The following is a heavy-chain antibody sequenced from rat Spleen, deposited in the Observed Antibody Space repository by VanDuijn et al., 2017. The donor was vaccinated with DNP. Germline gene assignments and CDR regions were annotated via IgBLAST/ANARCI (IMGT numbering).Heavy chain of an antibody. Sequence: EVQLVESGGGLVQPGRSLKLSCAASGFTFSDYNMAWVRQAPNKGLEWVATIIYDGSRTYYRDAVKGRFTISRDNAKSTLYLQMDSLRSEDTATYYCATQMNSGYGAMDAWGQGTSVTVSS. J-gene: IGHJ4*01. CDR1: GFTFSDYN. CDR2: IIYDGSRT. D-gene: IGHD4-3*01. V-gene: IGHV5S10*01. CDR3: ATQMNSGYGAMDA.